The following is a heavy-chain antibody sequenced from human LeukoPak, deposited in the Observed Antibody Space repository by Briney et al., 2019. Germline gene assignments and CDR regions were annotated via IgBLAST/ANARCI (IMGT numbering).Heavy chain of an antibody. Sequence: SETLFLTCSVSGGSTNNYFGSWIRQSAGKGLEWIGRANPYGTSNYNPSLKSRVTMSEDTSKNLVSLRLTSLTAADTAVYYCARDRRPRAVAGAYISYGMDVWGQGTTVTVSS. CDR3: ARDRRPRAVAGAYISYGMDV. V-gene: IGHV4-4*07. J-gene: IGHJ6*02. CDR1: GGSTNNYF. D-gene: IGHD6-19*01. CDR2: ANPYGTS.